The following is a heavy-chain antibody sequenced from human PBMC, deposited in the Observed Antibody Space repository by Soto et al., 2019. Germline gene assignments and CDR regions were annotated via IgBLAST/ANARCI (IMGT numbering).Heavy chain of an antibody. V-gene: IGHV4-39*01. Sequence: QLQLQESGPGLVKPSETLSLTCTVSGGSISSSSYYWGWIRQPPGKGLEWIGSIYYSGSTYYNPSLKSRVTISVDTSKNQFSLKLSSVTAADTAVYYCARLGIDVLRFLEWNNWFDPWGQGTLVTVSS. CDR1: GGSISSSSYY. CDR3: ARLGIDVLRFLEWNNWFDP. D-gene: IGHD3-3*01. CDR2: IYYSGST. J-gene: IGHJ5*02.